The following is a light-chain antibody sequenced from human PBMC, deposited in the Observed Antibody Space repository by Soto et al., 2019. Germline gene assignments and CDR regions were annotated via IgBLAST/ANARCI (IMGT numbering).Light chain of an antibody. CDR2: AAS. CDR1: QSISNH. CDR3: QQSYSSPPT. J-gene: IGKJ1*01. Sequence: DIQMTQSISSLSASVEYRSIITCLAIQSISNHLNWYQQKPGKDPKLLIFAASSLQSGVPSRFSGSRSGPDFTLTISSLQPEDFATYYCQQSYSSPPTFGQGTKVDIK. V-gene: IGKV1-39*01.